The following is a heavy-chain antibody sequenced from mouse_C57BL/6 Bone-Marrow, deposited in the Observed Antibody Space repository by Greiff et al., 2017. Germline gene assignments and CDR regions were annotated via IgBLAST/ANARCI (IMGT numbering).Heavy chain of an antibody. J-gene: IGHJ1*03. CDR3: AALRTWYFDV. D-gene: IGHD5-5*01. V-gene: IGHV1-64*01. CDR2: IHPNSGST. CDR1: GYTFPGYW. Sequence: QVQLQQPGAELVKPGASVKLSCKAFGYTFPGYWMNWGKQRPGQGLEWIGMIHPNSGSTNYNEKFKSKATLTVDKSSSTAYMQLSSLTSEDSAVYYCAALRTWYFDVWGTGTTVTVSS.